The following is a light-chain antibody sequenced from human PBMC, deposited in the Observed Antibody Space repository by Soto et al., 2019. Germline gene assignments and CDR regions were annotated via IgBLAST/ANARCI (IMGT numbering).Light chain of an antibody. Sequence: QSALPQPASVSGSPGQSITISCTGTSSDVGGYNYVSWYQQYPGKVPKLMIYEVSNRPAGVSNRFSGSKSGNTASLTISGLQAEDEADYYCNSKGTGLTYVFGTGTKVTVL. CDR1: SSDVGGYNY. V-gene: IGLV2-14*01. CDR3: NSKGTGLTYV. CDR2: EVS. J-gene: IGLJ1*01.